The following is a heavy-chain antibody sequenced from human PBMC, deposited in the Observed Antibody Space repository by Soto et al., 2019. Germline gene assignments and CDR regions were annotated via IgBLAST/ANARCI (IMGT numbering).Heavy chain of an antibody. J-gene: IGHJ4*02. CDR1: GGSIISDGYS. V-gene: IGHV4-39*01. CDR3: ARHHYASGSFRHFDY. D-gene: IGHD3-10*01. Sequence: ASETLSLTCAVSGGSIISDGYSWSLIRQPPGKGLEWIGSIYYSGSTYYNPSLKSRVTISVDTSKNQFSLKLTSVTAADTAVYYCARHHYASGSFRHFDYWGQGTLVTVSS. CDR2: IYYSGST.